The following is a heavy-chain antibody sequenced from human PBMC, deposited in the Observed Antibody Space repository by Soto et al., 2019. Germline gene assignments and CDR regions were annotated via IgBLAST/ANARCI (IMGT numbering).Heavy chain of an antibody. V-gene: IGHV4-39*01. CDR1: GGSFIGGGYY. D-gene: IGHD6-13*01. Sequence: SGTLSLTCPCSGGSFIGGGYYLGWLRQPPGKGLEWIGSIYYSGSTYYNPSLKSRVTISVDTSKNQFSLKLSSVTAADTAVYYCARGLGSSFLFDDWGQGTL. CDR3: ARGLGSSFLFDD. CDR2: IYYSGST. J-gene: IGHJ4*02.